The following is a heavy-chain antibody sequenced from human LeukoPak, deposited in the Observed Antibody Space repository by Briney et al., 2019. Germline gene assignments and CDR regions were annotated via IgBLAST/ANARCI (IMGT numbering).Heavy chain of an antibody. V-gene: IGHV3-23*01. CDR3: ARRAGGYSHPYDY. CDR2: ISGSGGST. D-gene: IGHD4-23*01. CDR1: GFNFESYS. J-gene: IGHJ4*02. Sequence: PGGSLRLSCAASGFNFESYSMNWVRQAPGKGLEWVSSISGSGGSTYYADSVKGRFTISRDNSKNTLYLQMNSLRAEDTAVYYCARRAGGYSHPYDYWGQGILVTVSS.